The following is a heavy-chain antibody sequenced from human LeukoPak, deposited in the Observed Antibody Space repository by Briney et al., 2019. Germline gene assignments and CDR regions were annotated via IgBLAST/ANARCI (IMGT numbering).Heavy chain of an antibody. Sequence: GGSLRLSCAASGFTFSSYSMNWVRQAPGKGLEWVSSISSSSSYIYYADSVKGRFTISRDNAKNTLYLQMNSLRAEDTAVYYCARDQVAVAGTFDYWGQGTLVTASS. CDR1: GFTFSSYS. D-gene: IGHD6-19*01. CDR3: ARDQVAVAGTFDY. J-gene: IGHJ4*02. V-gene: IGHV3-21*01. CDR2: ISSSSSYI.